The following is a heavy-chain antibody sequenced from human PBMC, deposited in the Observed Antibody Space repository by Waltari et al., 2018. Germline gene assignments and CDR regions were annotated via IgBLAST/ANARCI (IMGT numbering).Heavy chain of an antibody. CDR1: GFNVSSNY. J-gene: IGHJ6*02. CDR3: ARGHYDFSYGMDV. V-gene: IGHV3-53*01. D-gene: IGHD3-3*01. Sequence: EVQLVESGGGLIQPGGSLRLSCAASGFNVSSNYMSWVRQAPGKGLEWVSVIYSGGSTYYADSVKGRFTISRDNSKNTLYLQMNSLRAEDTAVYYCARGHYDFSYGMDVWGQGTTVTVSS. CDR2: IYSGGST.